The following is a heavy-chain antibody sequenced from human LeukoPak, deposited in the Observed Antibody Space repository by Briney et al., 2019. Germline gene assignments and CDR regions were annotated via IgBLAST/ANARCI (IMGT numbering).Heavy chain of an antibody. J-gene: IGHJ4*02. D-gene: IGHD3-22*01. CDR1: GGSISSSNYY. CDR3: ARVRIDSSGYYYDY. CDR2: IYYSGST. V-gene: IGHV4-39*07. Sequence: SETLSLTCTVSGGSISSSNYYWGWIRQPPGKGLEWIGTIYYSGSTNYNPSLKSRVTISVDTSKNQFSLKLSSVTAADTAVYYCARVRIDSSGYYYDYWGQGTLVTVSS.